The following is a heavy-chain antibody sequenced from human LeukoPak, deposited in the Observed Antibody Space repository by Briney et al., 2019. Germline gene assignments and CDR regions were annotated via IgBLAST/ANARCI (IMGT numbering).Heavy chain of an antibody. CDR1: GGSIGTYY. D-gene: IGHD3-16*02. Sequence: SETLSLTCIVSGGSIGTYYWSWIRQSPGKGLEWIGYIYVTGSTSYNPYLQSRVTFSVDTSRNPFFLKMSSVTAADTAVYYCARHIGGGIEDMDVWGTGTKVTVSS. V-gene: IGHV4-59*08. J-gene: IGHJ6*03. CDR3: ARHIGGGIEDMDV. CDR2: IYVTGST.